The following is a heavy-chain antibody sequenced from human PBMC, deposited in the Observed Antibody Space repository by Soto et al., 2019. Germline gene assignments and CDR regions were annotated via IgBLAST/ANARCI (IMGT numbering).Heavy chain of an antibody. J-gene: IGHJ5*01. V-gene: IGHV5-51*01. Sequence: GESLKISCKGSGYSFTSYWIGWVRQMPGKGLEWMGIIYPGDSDTRYSPSFQGQVTISADKSISTAYLQWSSLKASDTAMYYCARHGSVVVPAATNWFDPWGQGTTVTVSS. CDR2: IYPGDSDT. CDR3: ARHGSVVVPAATNWFDP. D-gene: IGHD2-2*01. CDR1: GYSFTSYW.